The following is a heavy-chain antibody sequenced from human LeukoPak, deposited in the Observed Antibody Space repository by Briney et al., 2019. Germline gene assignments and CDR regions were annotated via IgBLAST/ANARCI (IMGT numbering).Heavy chain of an antibody. D-gene: IGHD1-1*01. CDR2: IYHSGST. CDR3: ARVEFYYMDV. V-gene: IGHV4-39*07. CDR1: GDSISSSSYY. J-gene: IGHJ6*03. Sequence: SETLSLTCTVSGDSISSSSYYWGWIRQPPGKGLEWIGSIYHSGSTYYNPSLKSRVTISVDTSKNQFSLKLSSVTAADTAVYYCARVEFYYMDVWGKGTTVTVSS.